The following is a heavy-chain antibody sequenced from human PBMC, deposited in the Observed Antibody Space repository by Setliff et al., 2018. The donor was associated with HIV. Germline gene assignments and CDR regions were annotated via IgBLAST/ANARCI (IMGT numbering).Heavy chain of an antibody. CDR1: GFTFAGYA. D-gene: IGHD6-13*01. V-gene: IGHV3-11*03. CDR3: SKQGRGFFAAGSVDC. CDR2: VSSSSTNFT. J-gene: IGHJ4*02. Sequence: GGSLRLSCAASGFTFAGYAMSWVRQAPGKGLEWVSYVSSSSTNFTKYADSVKGRFSISRDNARNSLYLQMNSLRAEDTAVYYCSKQGRGFFAAGSVDCWGRGTLVTVSS.